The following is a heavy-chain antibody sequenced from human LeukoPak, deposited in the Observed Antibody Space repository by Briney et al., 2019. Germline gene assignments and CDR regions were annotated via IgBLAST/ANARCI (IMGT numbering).Heavy chain of an antibody. V-gene: IGHV3-23*01. Sequence: PGGSLRLSCAASGFTFSSSAMSWVRQAPGKGLEWVSAISNNGGYTYYADSVQGRFTISRDNAKNSLFLQMNGLRAEDTAVYYCARSRLTSFDYWGQGTLVAVSS. J-gene: IGHJ4*02. CDR2: ISNNGGYT. CDR1: GFTFSSSA. CDR3: ARSRLTSFDY.